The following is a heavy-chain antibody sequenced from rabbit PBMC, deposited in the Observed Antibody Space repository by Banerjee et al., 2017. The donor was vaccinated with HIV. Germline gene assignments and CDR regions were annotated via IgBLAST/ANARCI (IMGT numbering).Heavy chain of an antibody. D-gene: IGHD3-1*01. V-gene: IGHV1S40*01. CDR2: ISTGGSA. Sequence: QSLEESGGDLVKPGASLTLTCTASGFSFSSYWMSWVRQAPGKGLEWIGWISTGGSAYYVSWAKGRFTISKTSSTTVTLQMTSLTAADTATYFCARDDLSAFPDFNLWGPGTLVPS. CDR3: ARDDLSAFPDFNL. CDR1: GFSFSSYW. J-gene: IGHJ4*01.